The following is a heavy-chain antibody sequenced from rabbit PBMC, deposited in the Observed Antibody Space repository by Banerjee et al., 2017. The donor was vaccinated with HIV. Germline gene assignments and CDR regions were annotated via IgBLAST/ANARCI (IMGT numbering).Heavy chain of an antibody. J-gene: IGHJ4*01. CDR3: ARDNAGVGDYDYENL. V-gene: IGHV1S45*01. D-gene: IGHD2-1*01. CDR2: IDPAFGVT. CDR1: GFSFSSSYY. Sequence: QEQLEESGGDLVKPEGSLTLTCTASGFSFSSSYYMSWVRQAPGKGLEWIGYIDPAFGVTYYASWVNGRFTISSDNAQNTVFLQMTSLTAADTATYFCARDNAGVGDYDYENLWGQGTLVTVS.